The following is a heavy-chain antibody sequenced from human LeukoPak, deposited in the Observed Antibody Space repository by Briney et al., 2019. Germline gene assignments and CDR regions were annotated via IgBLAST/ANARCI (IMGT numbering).Heavy chain of an antibody. CDR2: IYSGGST. CDR3: ARFWATGGDY. J-gene: IGHJ4*02. Sequence: PGGSLRLSCAASGFTFSSYSMNWVRQAPGKGLEWVSIIYSGGSTYYADSVKGRFTISRDNSKNTLYLQMNSLRAEDTAVYYCARFWATGGDYWGQGTLVTVSS. V-gene: IGHV3-53*01. D-gene: IGHD5-12*01. CDR1: GFTFSSYS.